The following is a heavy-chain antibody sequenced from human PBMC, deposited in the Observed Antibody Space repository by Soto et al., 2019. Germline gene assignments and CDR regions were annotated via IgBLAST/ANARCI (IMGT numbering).Heavy chain of an antibody. D-gene: IGHD1-7*01. CDR1: GDSVSSNSAA. Sequence: SQTLSLTCAISGDSVSSNSAAWNWIRQSPSRGLEWLGRTYYRSKWYNDYAVSVKSRITINPDTSKNQFSLQLNSVTPEDTAVYYCARDQWITGTKYYGMEVWGQGTKVTAYS. J-gene: IGHJ6*02. CDR3: ARDQWITGTKYYGMEV. V-gene: IGHV6-1*01. CDR2: TYYRSKWYN.